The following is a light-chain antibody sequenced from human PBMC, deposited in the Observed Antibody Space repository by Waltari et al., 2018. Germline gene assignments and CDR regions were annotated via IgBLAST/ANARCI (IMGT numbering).Light chain of an antibody. CDR2: AVT. CDR1: SRDVGGFDY. CDR3: ISYTSSSTYV. J-gene: IGLJ3*02. Sequence: QSALTQPASVPGSPGQSITISCTGTSRDVGGFDYVSWYQQLPGEAPRLMIYAVTQRPSGVSNRFSGSKSCNTASLAISGLQAEGEGDYYGISYTSSSTYVVGGGTRLTVL. V-gene: IGLV2-14*03.